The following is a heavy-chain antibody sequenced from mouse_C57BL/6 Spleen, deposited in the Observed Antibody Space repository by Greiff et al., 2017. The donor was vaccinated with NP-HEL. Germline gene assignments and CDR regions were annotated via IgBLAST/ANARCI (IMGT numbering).Heavy chain of an antibody. J-gene: IGHJ2*01. Sequence: QVQLQQPGAELVRPGSSVKLSCKASGYTFTSYWMDWVKQRPGQGLEWIGNIYPSDSETHYNQKFKDKATLTVDKSSSTAYMQLSSLTSEDSAVYYCARWGSSGYRDYWGQGTTLTVSS. CDR1: GYTFTSYW. CDR2: IYPSDSET. V-gene: IGHV1-61*01. CDR3: ARWGSSGYRDY. D-gene: IGHD3-1*01.